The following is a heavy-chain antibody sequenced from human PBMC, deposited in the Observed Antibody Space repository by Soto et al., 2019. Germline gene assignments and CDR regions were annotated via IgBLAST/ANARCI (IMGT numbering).Heavy chain of an antibody. CDR3: ARVRGRYCSNTSCYLVY. CDR2: MNPNSGNT. D-gene: IGHD2-2*01. V-gene: IGHV1-8*01. Sequence: QVQLVQSGAEVKKPGASVKVSCKASGYTFTSYDINWVRQATGQGLEWMGWMNPNSGNTGYAQKFQGRVTITRNTSIRTAYMALSSLRSEDTAVYYCARVRGRYCSNTSCYLVYWGQGTLVTVSS. CDR1: GYTFTSYD. J-gene: IGHJ4*02.